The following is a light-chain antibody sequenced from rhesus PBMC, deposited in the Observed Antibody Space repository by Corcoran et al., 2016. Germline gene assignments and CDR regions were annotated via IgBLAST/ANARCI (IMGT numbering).Light chain of an antibody. CDR3: YQHSSGYS. CDR2: GAS. CDR1: QSVISY. J-gene: IGKJ2*01. Sequence: QVILTQSPATLSLSLGERATLSCRASQSVISYLAWYQQKPGQAPRLLIYGASSRATGIPDRFSGSGSGTDFTLTISSLEPEDVGVDHCYQHSSGYSFGQGTKVEIK. V-gene: IGKV3-10*01.